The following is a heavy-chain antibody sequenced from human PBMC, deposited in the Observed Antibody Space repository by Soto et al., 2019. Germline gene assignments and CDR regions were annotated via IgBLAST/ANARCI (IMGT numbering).Heavy chain of an antibody. D-gene: IGHD6-13*01. V-gene: IGHV3-30*18. J-gene: IGHJ5*02. CDR3: AKDRGRIADNYCDP. CDR1: GFTFSNYG. Sequence: QVQLVESGGGVVQPGRSLRLSCAASGFTFSNYGMHWVRQAPGKGLEWVAVISYDGSAKYYVDSVKGRFTISRDSSKNTLYLQMNSLRPEDTAVYYCAKDRGRIADNYCDPWGQGTLVTVSS. CDR2: ISYDGSAK.